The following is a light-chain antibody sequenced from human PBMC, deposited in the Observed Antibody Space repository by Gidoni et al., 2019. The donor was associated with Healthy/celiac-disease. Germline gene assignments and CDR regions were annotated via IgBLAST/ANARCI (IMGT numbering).Light chain of an antibody. CDR2: AAS. V-gene: IGKV1-27*01. CDR3: QKYNSAPYT. Sequence: DIQMTQFQSSLSASVGDRVTITCRASPGISNYLAWYQQKPGKVPKLLIYAASTLQSGVPSRFSGSGSGTDFTLTISSVQPEDVATYYCQKYNSAPYTFGQGTKLEIK. J-gene: IGKJ2*01. CDR1: PGISNY.